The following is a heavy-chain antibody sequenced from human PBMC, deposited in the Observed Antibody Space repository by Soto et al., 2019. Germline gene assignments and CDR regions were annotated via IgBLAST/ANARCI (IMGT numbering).Heavy chain of an antibody. J-gene: IGHJ4*02. CDR1: GFTFDEYA. CDR2: ISWNSGSI. D-gene: IGHD3-22*01. Sequence: GGSLRLSCAASGFTFDEYAMHWVRQAPGKGLEWVSGISWNSGSIGYADSVKGRFTISRDNAKNSLYLQMNSLRAEDTALYYCAKAPPVYDSSGYYFVYWGQGTLVTVSS. V-gene: IGHV3-9*01. CDR3: AKAPPVYDSSGYYFVY.